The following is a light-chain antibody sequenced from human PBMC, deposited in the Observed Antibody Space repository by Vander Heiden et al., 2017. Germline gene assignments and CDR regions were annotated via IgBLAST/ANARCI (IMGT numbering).Light chain of an antibody. V-gene: IGLV3-9*01. CDR3: QVWDRNAVV. CDR1: TIGTKS. Sequence: SYDLTQPLSVSVAPGQTARIACGGDTIGTKSVHWYHQRPGQAPVLVIYRDTNRPSGIPERFSGSKSGNTATLTISGSQAGDEGDYFCQVWDRNAVVFGGGTKLTVL. J-gene: IGLJ3*02. CDR2: RDT.